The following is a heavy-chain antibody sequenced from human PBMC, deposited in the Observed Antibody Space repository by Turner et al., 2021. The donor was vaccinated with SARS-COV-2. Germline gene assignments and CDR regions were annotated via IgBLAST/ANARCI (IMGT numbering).Heavy chain of an antibody. CDR1: GFTFDDYA. Sequence: EVQLVESGGGLVQPGRSLRLSCAASGFTFDDYAMHWVRQAPGKGLEWVSGITWNSGTIGYADSVKGRFTISRDNAKNSLYLQMNSLRAEDTAVYYCARDLNYYGMDVWGQGTTVTVSS. CDR3: ARDLNYYGMDV. CDR2: ITWNSGTI. V-gene: IGHV3-9*01. J-gene: IGHJ6*02.